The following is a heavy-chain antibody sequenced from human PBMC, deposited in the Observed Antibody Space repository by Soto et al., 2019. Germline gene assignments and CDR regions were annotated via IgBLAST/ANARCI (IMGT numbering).Heavy chain of an antibody. CDR2: ISGSGSTI. CDR1: GFTFSSYN. V-gene: IGHV3-48*02. D-gene: IGHD4-4*01. J-gene: IGHJ4*02. CDR3: ARSKYIDY. Sequence: EVQLVESGGGLVQPGGSLRLSCVVSGFTFSSYNMNWVRQAPGKGLEWVTYISGSGSTIYYADSVKGRFTISRDNVKNSLYLQMNSLRDEDTAVYHCARSKYIDYWGQGTLVTVSS.